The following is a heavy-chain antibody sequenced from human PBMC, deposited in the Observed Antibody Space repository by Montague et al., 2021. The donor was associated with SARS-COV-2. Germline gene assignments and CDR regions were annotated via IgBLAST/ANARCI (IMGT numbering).Heavy chain of an antibody. V-gene: IGHV4-38-2*02. CDR3: ARDRRRWLQLNNWFDP. CDR2: IYHSGGT. J-gene: IGHJ5*02. D-gene: IGHD5-24*01. Sequence: SETLSLTCTVSGYSISSGYYWGWIRQPPGKGLVWIGSIYHSGGTYYNTSLQSRVTISVDTSTNQLSPKLLSSVTAADTAVYYCARDRRRWLQLNNWFDPWGQGTLVTVSS. CDR1: GYSISSGYY.